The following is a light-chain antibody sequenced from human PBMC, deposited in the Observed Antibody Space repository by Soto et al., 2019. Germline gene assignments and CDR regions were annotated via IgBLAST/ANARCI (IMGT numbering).Light chain of an antibody. Sequence: QSVLTQSPSASAPPGQRVTISCSGGRSNIGTYAVNWYQQLPGAAPTLLIFRNHQRPSGVPDRFSGSKSGTSASLAISGPQSEDEADYYCAAWDDSRRAVVFGGGTQLTVL. J-gene: IGLJ2*01. CDR2: RNH. CDR3: AAWDDSRRAVV. V-gene: IGLV1-44*01. CDR1: RSNIGTYA.